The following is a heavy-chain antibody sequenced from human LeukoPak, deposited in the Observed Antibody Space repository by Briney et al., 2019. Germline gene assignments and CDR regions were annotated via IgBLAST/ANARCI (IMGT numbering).Heavy chain of an antibody. J-gene: IGHJ4*02. CDR3: AKLDYYGSGSYYSYFGY. CDR2: ISGSGGST. Sequence: GGSLRLSCAASGFTFSSYAMSWVRQAPGKGLEWVSAISGSGGSTYYADSVKGRFTISRDNSKNTLHLQMNSLRAEDTAVYYCAKLDYYGSGSYYSYFGYWGQGTLVTVSS. D-gene: IGHD3-10*01. CDR1: GFTFSSYA. V-gene: IGHV3-23*01.